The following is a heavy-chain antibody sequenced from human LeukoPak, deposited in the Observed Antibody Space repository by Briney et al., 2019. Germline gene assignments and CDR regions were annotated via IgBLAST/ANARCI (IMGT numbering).Heavy chain of an antibody. CDR3: TRSLANSGGNSRGYFDS. CDR2: VNPNSGSA. V-gene: IGHV1-8*01. D-gene: IGHD4-23*01. CDR1: GYTFTNYD. Sequence: ASVKVSCKASGYTFTNYDIDWVRQATGQGLEWMGWVNPNSGSAGNAQKFQGRVTMSRNTSINTAYMELSGLRSEDTAVYYCTRSLANSGGNSRGYFDSWGQGTLVTVSS. J-gene: IGHJ4*02.